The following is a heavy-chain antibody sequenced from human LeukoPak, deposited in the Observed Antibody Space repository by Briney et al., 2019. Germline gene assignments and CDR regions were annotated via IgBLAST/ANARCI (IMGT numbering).Heavy chain of an antibody. J-gene: IGHJ4*02. V-gene: IGHV4-61*02. CDR1: GDSISSGRYY. CDR2: IYASGKT. CDR3: ARSFSERFYFEH. D-gene: IGHD1-26*01. Sequence: SVTLSLTCTVSGDSISSGRYYWSWVRQPAGKELEWIGRIYASGKTDYNPYTPSLKSRVIVSLDTSKNQFSLFLTSVTAADTAMYYCARSFSERFYFEHWGQGALVTVSS.